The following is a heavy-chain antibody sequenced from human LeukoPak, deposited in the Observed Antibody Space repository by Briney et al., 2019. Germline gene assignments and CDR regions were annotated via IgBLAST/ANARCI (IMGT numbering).Heavy chain of an antibody. J-gene: IGHJ4*02. CDR1: GYSFSIFG. CDR2: ISASSGNT. D-gene: IGHD4-17*01. V-gene: IGHV1-18*01. Sequence: VASVKVSCKASGYSFSIFGMTWVRQAPGQGLEWMGWISASSGNTNYAQKLQGRVTMTTDTSTSTAYMELRSLKSDDTAIYYCARAGATETTHFDYWGQGTLVTVSS. CDR3: ARAGATETTHFDY.